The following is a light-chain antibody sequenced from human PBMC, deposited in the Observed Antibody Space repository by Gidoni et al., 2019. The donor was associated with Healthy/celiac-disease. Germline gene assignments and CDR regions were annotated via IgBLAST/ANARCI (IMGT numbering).Light chain of an antibody. J-gene: IGKJ4*01. Sequence: AIQLTQSPSSLSASVGDRVTITCRASQGISSALAWYQQKPGKAPKLLIYDSASLESGVPSRFSGSGSGTDFTLTISSLQPEDFATYYCQQFNSYPLLTFGGGTKVEIK. CDR1: QGISSA. CDR3: QQFNSYPLLT. V-gene: IGKV1-13*02. CDR2: DSA.